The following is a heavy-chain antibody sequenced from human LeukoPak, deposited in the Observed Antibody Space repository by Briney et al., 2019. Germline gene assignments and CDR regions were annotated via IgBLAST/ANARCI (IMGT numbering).Heavy chain of an antibody. J-gene: IGHJ4*02. V-gene: IGHV3-30*18. CDR2: ISYDGSNK. D-gene: IGHD1-26*01. CDR3: AKAPVGATTLFDY. Sequence: PGGSLRLSCAASGFNFDNAWMTWVRQAPGKGLEWVAVISYDGSNKYYADSVKGRFTISRDNSKNTLYLQMNSLRAEDTAVYYCAKAPVGATTLFDYWGQGTLVTVSS. CDR1: GFNFDNAW.